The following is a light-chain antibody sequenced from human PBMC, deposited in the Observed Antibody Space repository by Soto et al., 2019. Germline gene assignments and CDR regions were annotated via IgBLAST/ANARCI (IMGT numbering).Light chain of an antibody. CDR1: QSLVYSDGNTY. CDR3: MQFAHFPRT. CDR2: QIS. Sequence: DVVLTQTPLSSPVTLGQPASISCRSSQSLVYSDGNTYLSWLQQRPGQPPRLLIYQISNRFSGVPDRFSGSGAGTDCTLKISRVEAEDVGVYYCMQFAHFPRTFGQGTKLEI. V-gene: IGKV2-24*01. J-gene: IGKJ1*01.